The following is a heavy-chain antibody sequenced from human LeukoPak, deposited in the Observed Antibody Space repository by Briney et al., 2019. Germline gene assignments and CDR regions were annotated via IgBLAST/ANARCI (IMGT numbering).Heavy chain of an antibody. CDR1: GGSLNSGSYF. D-gene: IGHD5-12*01. V-gene: IGHV4-61*02. Sequence: SQTLSLTCSVSGGSLNSGSYFWRWLRQPAGKGLEWVGRIHTSGTTNYNPSLKSRVTISIDTSKNQFSLKLSSVIAADTAVYYCARGGGYDPFDYWGQGTLVTVSS. CDR3: ARGGGYDPFDY. J-gene: IGHJ4*02. CDR2: IHTSGTT.